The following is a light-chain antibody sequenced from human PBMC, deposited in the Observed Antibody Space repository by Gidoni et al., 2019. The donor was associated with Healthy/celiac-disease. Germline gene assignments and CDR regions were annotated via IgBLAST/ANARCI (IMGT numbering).Light chain of an antibody. V-gene: IGKV1-16*02. CDR3: QQYNKYPIT. CDR2: GAS. CDR1: QRISNN. Sequence: DIQMTQSPPSLSASVGDRVTITCRASQRISNNLGWFQQKPGKAPKSLIYGASRLQSGVPSKFSGSGSGTDFTLTITSLQPEDSATYYCQQYNKYPITFGQGTRLEIK. J-gene: IGKJ5*01.